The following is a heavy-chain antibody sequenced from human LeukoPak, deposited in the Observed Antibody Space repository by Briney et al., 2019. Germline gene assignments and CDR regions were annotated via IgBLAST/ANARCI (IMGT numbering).Heavy chain of an antibody. CDR3: AREEGTQIGYAFDI. CDR2: ISRNGVAT. D-gene: IGHD3-10*01. CDR1: GLTFADYT. J-gene: IGHJ3*02. V-gene: IGHV3-43*01. Sequence: GSLRLSCAASGLTFADYTMHWVRQAPGKGLEWVSLISRNGVATKYADSVRGRFTISRDNSKNSLYLQMNSLRAEDTSVYYCAREEGTQIGYAFDIWGQGTMVTVSS.